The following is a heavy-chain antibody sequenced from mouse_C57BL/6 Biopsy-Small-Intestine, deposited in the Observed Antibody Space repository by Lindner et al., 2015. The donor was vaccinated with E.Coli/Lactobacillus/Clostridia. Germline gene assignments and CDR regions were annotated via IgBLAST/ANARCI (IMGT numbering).Heavy chain of an antibody. Sequence: GQLQESGGGLVKPGGSLKLSCAASGFTFSDYGMHWVRQAPEKGLEWVAYISSGSSTIYYADTVKGRFTISRDNAKNTLFLQMTSLRSEDTAMYYCARQSPYYGSSYTYWYFDVWGIGTTVTVSS. CDR3: ARQSPYYGSSYTYWYFDV. J-gene: IGHJ1*03. CDR1: GFTFSDYG. D-gene: IGHD1-1*01. V-gene: IGHV5-17*01. CDR2: ISSGSSTI.